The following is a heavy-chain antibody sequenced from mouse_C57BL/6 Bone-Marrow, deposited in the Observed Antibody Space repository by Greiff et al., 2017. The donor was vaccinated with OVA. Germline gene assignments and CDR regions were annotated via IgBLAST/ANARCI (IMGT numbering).Heavy chain of an antibody. CDR2: ISSGGDYI. V-gene: IGHV5-9-1*02. Sequence: EVKVEESGEGLVKPGGSLKLSCAASGFTFSSYAMSWVRQTPEKRLEWVAYISSGGDYIYYADTVKGRFTISRDNARNTLYLQMSSLKSEDTAMYYCTRDRRGYFDYWGQGTTLTVSS. CDR1: GFTFSSYA. CDR3: TRDRRGYFDY. J-gene: IGHJ2*01.